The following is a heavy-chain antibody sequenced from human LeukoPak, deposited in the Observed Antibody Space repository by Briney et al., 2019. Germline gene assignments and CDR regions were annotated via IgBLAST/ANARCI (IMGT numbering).Heavy chain of an antibody. Sequence: QSGGSLRLSCAVSGLTFSEYWMHWVRHDAGKGLVWVAGISKDGGSTEYADFVKGRCTISRDNAKNTLYLQMNSLTVDDTAVYYCTSGIGTYDYWGLGAQVTVSS. J-gene: IGHJ4*02. V-gene: IGHV3-74*03. CDR2: ISKDGGST. CDR1: GLTFSEYW. CDR3: TSGIGTYDY. D-gene: IGHD1-14*01.